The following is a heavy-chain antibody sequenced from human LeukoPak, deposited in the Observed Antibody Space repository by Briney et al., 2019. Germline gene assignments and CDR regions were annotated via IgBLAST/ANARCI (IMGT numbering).Heavy chain of an antibody. V-gene: IGHV3-7*01. Sequence: PGGSLRLSCAASGFTFSSYWMSWVRQAPGKGLEWVANIKQDGSEKYYVDSVKGRFTISRDNAENSLYLQMNSLRAEDSAEYHCAREGTVDYYYYMDVWGKGSTVTVSS. D-gene: IGHD4-17*01. J-gene: IGHJ6*03. CDR3: AREGTVDYYYYMDV. CDR1: GFTFSSYW. CDR2: IKQDGSEK.